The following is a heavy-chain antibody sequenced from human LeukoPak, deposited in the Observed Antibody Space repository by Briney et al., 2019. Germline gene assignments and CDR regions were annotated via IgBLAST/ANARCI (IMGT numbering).Heavy chain of an antibody. CDR1: EFAFSLYA. J-gene: IGHJ4*02. D-gene: IGHD1-1*01. CDR3: SKDLTTRSIGYFDY. V-gene: IGHV3-23*01. CDR2: ISGSGAEI. Sequence: GGSLRLSCAASEFAFSLYAMNWVRQAPGEGPEWVSSISGSGAEIRYADSVKGRFTISRDNSQNTLYLRMNSLRVEGTAIYYCSKDLTTRSIGYFDYWGQGTLVTVSS.